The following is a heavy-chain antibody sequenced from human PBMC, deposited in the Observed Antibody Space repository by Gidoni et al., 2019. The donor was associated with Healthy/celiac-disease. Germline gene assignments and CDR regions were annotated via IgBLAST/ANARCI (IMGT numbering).Heavy chain of an antibody. J-gene: IGHJ3*02. CDR1: GYSFTSYW. D-gene: IGHD2-21*02. CDR3: ARHGGGSGHRYIVVVTAPYAFDI. CDR2: IDPSDSYT. V-gene: IGHV5-10-1*01. Sequence: EVQLVQSGAEVKKPGASLRISCKGSGYSFTSYWISWVRQMPGKGLEWMGRIDPSDSYTNYSPSFQGHVTISAEKSISTAYLQWSSLKASDTAMYYCARHGGGSGHRYIVVVTAPYAFDIWGQGTMVTVSS.